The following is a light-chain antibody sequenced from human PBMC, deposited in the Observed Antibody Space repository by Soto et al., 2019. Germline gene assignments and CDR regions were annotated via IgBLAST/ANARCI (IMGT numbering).Light chain of an antibody. V-gene: IGKV1-5*03. CDR3: QQYGSYSRT. CDR1: QSISTS. Sequence: DIQMTQSPSTLSAFVGERVTITCRASQSISTSLAWYQQKPGKAPKLLIYLASTLQSGVPTRFSGSGSATEFTLSINSLQPDDFATYYCQQYGSYSRTFGQGTKVEIK. CDR2: LAS. J-gene: IGKJ1*01.